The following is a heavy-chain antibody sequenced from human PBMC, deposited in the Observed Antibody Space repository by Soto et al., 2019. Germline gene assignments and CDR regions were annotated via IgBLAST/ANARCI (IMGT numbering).Heavy chain of an antibody. J-gene: IGHJ4*02. D-gene: IGHD6-13*01. CDR2: INWDGGDT. CDR1: GFTFEDYT. CDR3: ATEYRSRWHPFFDD. V-gene: IGHV3-43*01. Sequence: LRLSCAASGFTFEDYTMHWVRQPPGKGLEWVSLINWDGGDTFYADSVKGRFTISRDNSKSSLFLQMKGLRTEDTALYYCATEYRSRWHPFFDDWGQGTLVTVSS.